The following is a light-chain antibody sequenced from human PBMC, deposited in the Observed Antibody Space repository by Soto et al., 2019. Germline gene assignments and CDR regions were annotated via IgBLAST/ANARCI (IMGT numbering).Light chain of an antibody. CDR1: SSDVGGYNY. V-gene: IGLV2-8*01. CDR2: EVS. Sequence: QSALTQPPSASGSPGQSVTTACTGTSSDVGGYNYVSWYQQHPGKAPKLIIYEVSKRPSGVPDRFSGSKSGSTASLTVSGPQAEDEADYYCSSYAGSNIHYVFGTGTKVTV. J-gene: IGLJ1*01. CDR3: SSYAGSNIHYV.